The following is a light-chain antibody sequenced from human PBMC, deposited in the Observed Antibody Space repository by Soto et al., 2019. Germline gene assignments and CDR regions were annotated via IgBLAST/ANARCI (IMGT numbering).Light chain of an antibody. V-gene: IGKV1-5*03. J-gene: IGKJ1*01. CDR3: QQDSTYWT. CDR2: KAS. CDR1: QSISSW. Sequence: DIQMTQSPSTLSASVGDRVTITCRASQSISSWLAWYQQKPGKAPKLRIYKASNLESGVPSRFSGSGSGTEFTLTSSSLQPDDFSTYYCQQDSTYWTFGQGTKVEIK.